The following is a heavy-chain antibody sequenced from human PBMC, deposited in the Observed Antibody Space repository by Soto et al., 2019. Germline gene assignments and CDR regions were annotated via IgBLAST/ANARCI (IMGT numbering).Heavy chain of an antibody. Sequence: SETLSLTCSVSGDSVSSGDYYWSWIRQPPGKGLEWIGHVYFSGSTNYIPSLKSRVTISVDTSKNQFFLKVNSVTAADTAVYFCARDSSGRHDYWGQGTPVTVSS. CDR2: VYFSGST. D-gene: IGHD3-22*01. CDR3: ARDSSGRHDY. J-gene: IGHJ4*02. CDR1: GDSVSSGDYY. V-gene: IGHV4-61*08.